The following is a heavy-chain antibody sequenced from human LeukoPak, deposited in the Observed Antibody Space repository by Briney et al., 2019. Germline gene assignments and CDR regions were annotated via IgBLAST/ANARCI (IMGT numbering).Heavy chain of an antibody. CDR3: ARPYDTRGYFPDY. Sequence: PGGSLSLSCAASGFTFSSYAMNWVRQAPGKGLEWVSSISHGSDHIFYADSMKGRFTISRDNAKNSLYLQMNSLGAEDTAVYYCARPYDTRGYFPDYWGQGTLVTVSS. CDR2: ISHGSDHI. CDR1: GFTFSSYA. V-gene: IGHV3-21*01. D-gene: IGHD3-22*01. J-gene: IGHJ4*02.